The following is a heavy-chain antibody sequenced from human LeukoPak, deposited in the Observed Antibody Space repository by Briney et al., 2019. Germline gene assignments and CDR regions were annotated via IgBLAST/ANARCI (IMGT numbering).Heavy chain of an antibody. V-gene: IGHV4-39*01. D-gene: IGHD3-3*01. CDR2: IYYSGST. CDR3: ARLRGITIFGVARTGYFDY. J-gene: IGHJ4*02. Sequence: PSETLSLTCAVYGGSFSGYYWGWIRQPPGKGLEWIGSIYYSGSTYYNPSLKSRVTISVDTSKNQFSLKLSSVTAADTAVYYCARLRGITIFGVARTGYFDYWGQGTLVTVSS. CDR1: GGSFSGYY.